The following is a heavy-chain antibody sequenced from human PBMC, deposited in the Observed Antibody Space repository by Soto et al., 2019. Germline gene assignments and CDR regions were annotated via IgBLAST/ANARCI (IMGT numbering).Heavy chain of an antibody. CDR2: FSDGGSNT. CDR1: GFSFSSYA. CDR3: AILDSSTWYTGYYFDY. V-gene: IGHV3-23*01. D-gene: IGHD6-13*01. Sequence: EVQLLESGGGLVQPGGSLRLSCAASGFSFSSYAMNWVRQAPGKGLEFVSAFSDGGSNTYYTDSVKGRFTISRDNTKNTVFLQMNSLRAEDTAVYYCAILDSSTWYTGYYFDYWGQGTLVTVSS. J-gene: IGHJ4*02.